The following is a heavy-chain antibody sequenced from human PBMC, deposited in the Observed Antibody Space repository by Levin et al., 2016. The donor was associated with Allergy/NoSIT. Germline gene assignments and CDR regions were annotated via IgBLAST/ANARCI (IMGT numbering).Heavy chain of an antibody. D-gene: IGHD3-22*01. Sequence: SETLSLTCTVSGGSFTSYYWSWIRQPPGKGLEWIGYIYYSGSTDSNPSLKSRLTISVDSSKNQFSLRLNSVTAADTAVYYCARRSKRDSGGYEKAFEYWGQGTLVTVSS. CDR1: GGSFTSYY. J-gene: IGHJ4*02. CDR3: ARRSKRDSGGYEKAFEY. CDR2: IYYSGST. V-gene: IGHV4-59*08.